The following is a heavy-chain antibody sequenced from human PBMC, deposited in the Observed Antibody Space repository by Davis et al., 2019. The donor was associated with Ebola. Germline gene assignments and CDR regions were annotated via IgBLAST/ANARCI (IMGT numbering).Heavy chain of an antibody. V-gene: IGHV3-7*01. CDR1: GFTVRSTY. Sequence: GGSLRLSCAASGFTVRSTYMSWVRQAPGKGLEWVANIKQDGSEKYYVDSVKGRFTISRDNAKNSLYLQMNSLRAEDTAVYYCATHEYSSSSGLFSLYYYYYGMDVWGQGTTVTVSS. CDR2: IKQDGSEK. CDR3: ATHEYSSSSGLFSLYYYYYGMDV. D-gene: IGHD6-6*01. J-gene: IGHJ6*02.